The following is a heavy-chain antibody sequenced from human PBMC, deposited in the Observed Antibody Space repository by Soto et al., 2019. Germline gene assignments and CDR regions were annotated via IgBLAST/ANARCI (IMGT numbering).Heavy chain of an antibody. D-gene: IGHD3-10*01. CDR3: ASSRFEYYGSGSYPYPGLDY. J-gene: IGHJ4*02. CDR2: IIPIFGTA. CDR1: GGTFTSYA. Sequence: SVKVSCKASGGTFTSYAISWVRQAPGQGLEWMGGIIPIFGTANYAQKFQGRVTITADESTSTAYMELSSLRSEDTAVYYCASSRFEYYGSGSYPYPGLDYWGQGTLVTVSS. V-gene: IGHV1-69*13.